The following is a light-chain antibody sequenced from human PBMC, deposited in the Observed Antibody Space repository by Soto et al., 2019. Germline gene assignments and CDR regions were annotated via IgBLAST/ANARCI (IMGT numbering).Light chain of an antibody. CDR1: QTISTW. CDR3: QQLNSYPIT. Sequence: IQVAQSPPTLSASVGDRVTITCRASQTISTWMAWYQQKPGKAPKLLVYDASTLQSGVPSRFSGSGSGTEFTLTISSLQPEDFATYYCQQLNSYPITFGQGTRLEIK. V-gene: IGKV1-5*01. J-gene: IGKJ5*01. CDR2: DAS.